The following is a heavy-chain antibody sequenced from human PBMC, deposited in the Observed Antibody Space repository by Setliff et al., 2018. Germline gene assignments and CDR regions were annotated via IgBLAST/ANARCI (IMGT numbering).Heavy chain of an antibody. J-gene: IGHJ6*04. CDR2: IYTSWST. CDR1: DDSISSRRYY. D-gene: IGHD3-3*01. CDR3: ARMTGFLYMDV. V-gene: IGHV4-61*09. Sequence: ASETLSLTCSVSDDSISSRRYYWGWFRQPAGKELEWVGQIYTSWSTNYNPSLKSRVTISLDTSKNQFSLSLTSVTAADTAVYYCARMTGFLYMDVWGKGTPVTVSS.